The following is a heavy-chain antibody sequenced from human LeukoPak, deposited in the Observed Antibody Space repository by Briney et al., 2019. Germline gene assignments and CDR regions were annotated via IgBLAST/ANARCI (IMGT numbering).Heavy chain of an antibody. Sequence: SETLSLTCAVYGGSFSGYYWSWIRQPPGKGLEWIGETNHSGSTNYNPSLKSRVTISVDTSKNQFSLKLSSVTAADTAVYYCARATSSGYFGYWGQGTLVTVSS. CDR3: ARATSSGYFGY. CDR2: TNHSGST. D-gene: IGHD3-22*01. CDR1: GGSFSGYY. J-gene: IGHJ4*02. V-gene: IGHV4-34*01.